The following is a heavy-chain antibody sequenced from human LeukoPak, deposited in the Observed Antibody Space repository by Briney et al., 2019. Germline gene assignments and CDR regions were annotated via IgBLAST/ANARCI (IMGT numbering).Heavy chain of an antibody. CDR2: ISYDGSNK. D-gene: IGHD3-3*01. CDR3: AKVGSGSYLDY. V-gene: IGHV3-30*18. J-gene: IGHJ4*02. Sequence: GRSLRLSCAASGFTFSSYGMHWVRQAPGKGLEWVAVISYDGSNKYYADSVKGRFTISRDNSKNTLHLQMNSLRAEDTAVYYCAKVGSGSYLDYWGQGTLVTVSS. CDR1: GFTFSSYG.